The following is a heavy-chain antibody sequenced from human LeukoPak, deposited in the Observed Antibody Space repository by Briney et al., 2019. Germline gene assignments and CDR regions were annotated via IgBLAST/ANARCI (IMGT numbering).Heavy chain of an antibody. CDR1: GYTFTGYY. CDR3: ARGEAAAQQYNWFDP. J-gene: IGHJ5*02. Sequence: ASVKVSCKASGYTFTGYYMHWVRQAPGQGLEWMGRFNPNSGGTNYAQKFQGRVTMTRDTSISTAYMELTRLRSDDTAVYYCARGEAAAQQYNWFDPWGQGTLVTVSS. V-gene: IGHV1-2*06. CDR2: FNPNSGGT. D-gene: IGHD6-13*01.